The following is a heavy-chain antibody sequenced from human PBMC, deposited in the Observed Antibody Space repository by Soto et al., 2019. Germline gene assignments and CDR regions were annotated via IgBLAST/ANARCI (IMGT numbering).Heavy chain of an antibody. CDR2: IYSVGST. CDR1: GFSVGDNY. CDR3: ARDRGYR. Sequence: EVQLVESGGGLVQPGGSLRLSCEASGFSVGDNYMKWVRQAPGKGLEWVSLIYSVGSTFYADSVKGRFTISRDNSKNTLFLQMNNLRVDDTAVYYCARDRGYRWGQGTMVTVSA. V-gene: IGHV3-66*01. J-gene: IGHJ3*01. D-gene: IGHD5-12*01.